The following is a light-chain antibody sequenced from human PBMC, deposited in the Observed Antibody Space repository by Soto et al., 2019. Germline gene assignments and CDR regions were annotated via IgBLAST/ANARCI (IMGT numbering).Light chain of an antibody. V-gene: IGKV1-5*03. J-gene: IGKJ1*01. CDR1: QSIGSW. CDR2: KAS. Sequence: DIQMTQSPSTLSAYVGDRVTMTCRASQSIGSWLAWYQQKPGKAPKLLIYKASILESGVPSRFSGSGPGTEFTLTISSLQPDEFATYYCQQYNGTFGQGTKVEIK. CDR3: QQYNGT.